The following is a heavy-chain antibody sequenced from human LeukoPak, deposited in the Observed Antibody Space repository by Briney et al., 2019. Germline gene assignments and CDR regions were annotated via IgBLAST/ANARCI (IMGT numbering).Heavy chain of an antibody. CDR2: ISYSGSNK. CDR3: AVSYNWGLFDY. J-gene: IGHJ4*02. V-gene: IGHV3-30*03. Sequence: GGSLRLSCAASGFTFSSYGIHWVRQAPGKGLEWVALISYSGSNKYYADSVKGRFTISRDNSKNTLYLQMDSLRPEDTGVYYCAVSYNWGLFDYWGQGTPVTVSS. CDR1: GFTFSSYG. D-gene: IGHD7-27*01.